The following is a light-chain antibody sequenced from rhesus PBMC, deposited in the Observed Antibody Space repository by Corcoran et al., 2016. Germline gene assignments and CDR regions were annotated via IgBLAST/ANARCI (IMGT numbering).Light chain of an antibody. CDR2: KAS. CDR3: QQYNSAPWT. V-gene: IGKV1-21*01. CDR1: QGISSW. J-gene: IGKJ1*01. Sequence: DIQMTQSPSSLSASVGDRVTITCRASQGISSWLAWYQQKPGKAPKLLIYKASSVQSGVPSRFSGSGSGTDFTLPISSLQPKDFATYYCQQYNSAPWTFGQGTKVEIK.